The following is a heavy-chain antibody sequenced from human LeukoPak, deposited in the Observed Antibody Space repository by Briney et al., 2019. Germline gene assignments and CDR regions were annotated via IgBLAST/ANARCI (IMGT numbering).Heavy chain of an antibody. Sequence: PGGSLRLSCAASGFTFSSYAMSWVRQAPGKGLEWVSIISGSGGSTYYADSVKGRFTISRDNSKNTLYLQMNSLRAEDTAVYYCASQTGFNSGWSVYWGQGTLVTVSS. J-gene: IGHJ4*02. CDR3: ASQTGFNSGWSVY. CDR1: GFTFSSYA. D-gene: IGHD6-19*01. V-gene: IGHV3-23*01. CDR2: ISGSGGST.